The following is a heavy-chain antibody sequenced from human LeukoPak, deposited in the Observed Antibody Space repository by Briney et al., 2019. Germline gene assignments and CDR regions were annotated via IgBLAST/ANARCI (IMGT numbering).Heavy chain of an antibody. CDR1: GGSFSGYY. Sequence: SETLSLTCAVYGGSFSGYYWSWIRQPPGKGLEWIGEINHSGSTNYNPSLKSRVTISVDTSKDQFSLKLSSVTAADTAVYYCARGLVRWKNEALHYWGQGTLVTVSS. CDR3: ARGLVRWKNEALHY. J-gene: IGHJ4*02. V-gene: IGHV4-34*01. D-gene: IGHD1/OR15-1a*01. CDR2: INHSGST.